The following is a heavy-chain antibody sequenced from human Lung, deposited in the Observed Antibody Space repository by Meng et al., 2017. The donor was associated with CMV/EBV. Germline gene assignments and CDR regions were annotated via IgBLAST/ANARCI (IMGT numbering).Heavy chain of an antibody. D-gene: IGHD6-13*01. V-gene: IGHV4-39*07. CDR3: ASLPKMGIATTGPH. Sequence: LTLXCTVSGGSISISSYYWGWVRQPPGQGLEWIGSIYYSGNTYYKPSLQSRVTITADTSKSQFSLELSSVTAADTAVYYCASLPKMGIATTGPHSGQGXLVTVSS. CDR2: IYYSGNT. CDR1: GGSISISSYY. J-gene: IGHJ4*02.